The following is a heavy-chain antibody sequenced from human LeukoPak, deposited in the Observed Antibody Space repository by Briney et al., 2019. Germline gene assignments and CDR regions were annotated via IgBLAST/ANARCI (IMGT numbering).Heavy chain of an antibody. D-gene: IGHD2-2*02. V-gene: IGHV4-59*08. CDR3: ARQKLYAFDI. J-gene: IGHJ3*02. Sequence: SETLSLTCTVSGGSISSYYWSWIRQPPGKGLEWIGYIYYSGSTNYNPSLKSRVTISVDTSKNQFSLKLSSVTAADTAVYYCARQKLYAFDIWGQGTMVTVSS. CDR1: GGSISSYY. CDR2: IYYSGST.